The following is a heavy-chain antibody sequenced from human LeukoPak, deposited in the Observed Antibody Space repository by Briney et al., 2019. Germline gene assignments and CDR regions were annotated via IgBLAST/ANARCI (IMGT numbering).Heavy chain of an antibody. CDR1: GGSISSYY. Sequence: SETLSLTCTVSGGSISSYYWSWIRQPAGKGLEWIGRIYTSGSTNYNPSLKSRVTMSVDTSKNQFSLKLSSVTAADTAVYYCARDRTYCSGGSCYMGQIDYRGQGTLVTVSS. J-gene: IGHJ4*02. CDR2: IYTSGST. V-gene: IGHV4-4*07. CDR3: ARDRTYCSGGSCYMGQIDY. D-gene: IGHD2-15*01.